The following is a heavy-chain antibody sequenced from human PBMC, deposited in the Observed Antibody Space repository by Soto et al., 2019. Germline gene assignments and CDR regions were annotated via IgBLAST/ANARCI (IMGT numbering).Heavy chain of an antibody. CDR2: INHSGST. J-gene: IGHJ4*02. V-gene: IGHV4-34*01. Sequence: SETLSLTCAVYGGSFSGYYWSWIRQPPGKGLEWIGEINHSGSTNYNPSLKRRVTISVDTSKNQFSLKLSSVTAAETAVHYCARGVYMVRGAELEYWGQGTLVTVS. CDR1: GGSFSGYY. D-gene: IGHD3-10*01. CDR3: ARGVYMVRGAELEY.